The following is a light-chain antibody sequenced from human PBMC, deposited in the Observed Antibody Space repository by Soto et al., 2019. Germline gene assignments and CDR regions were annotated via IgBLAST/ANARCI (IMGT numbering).Light chain of an antibody. CDR1: QSVSNNY. V-gene: IGKV3-20*01. J-gene: IGKJ2*01. CDR2: GSS. Sequence: EVVLTQSPGTLSFSPGERASLSCRASQSVSNNYLAWYQQKPGQSPKLLIFGSSDRATGIPDRFSGSGSGTDFTLTISRLEPEDFEVYYCQQYGSSPPYTFGQGTKLEIK. CDR3: QQYGSSPPYT.